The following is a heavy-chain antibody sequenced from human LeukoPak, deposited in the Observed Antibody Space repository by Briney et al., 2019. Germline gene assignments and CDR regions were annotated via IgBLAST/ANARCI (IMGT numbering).Heavy chain of an antibody. CDR1: GFTFSSHA. D-gene: IGHD4-11*01. V-gene: IGHV3-23*01. CDR2: TSGSGGST. Sequence: PRGSLRLSCAASGFTFSSHAMSWVRQAPGKGLEWVSATSGSGGSTYYADSVKGRFSISRDNSKNTLYLQMNSLRAEDTAVYYCAKHLYTYYYYGLDVWGQGTTVTVSS. J-gene: IGHJ6*02. CDR3: AKHLYTYYYYGLDV.